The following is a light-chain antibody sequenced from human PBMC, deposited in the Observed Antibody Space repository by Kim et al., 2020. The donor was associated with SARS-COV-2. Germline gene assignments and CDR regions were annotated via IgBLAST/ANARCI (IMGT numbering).Light chain of an antibody. V-gene: IGLV2-14*04. CDR1: SSDVGAYNS. CDR3: SSYTSRSTLV. CDR2: DVS. J-gene: IGLJ3*02. Sequence: GQSITISCPGTSSDVGAYNSVSWYQQDPGKVPKILIYDVSKRPPGVSNRFSGSKSGNTAPLTISGLHAEDEADYFCSSYTSRSTLVFGGGTQLTVL.